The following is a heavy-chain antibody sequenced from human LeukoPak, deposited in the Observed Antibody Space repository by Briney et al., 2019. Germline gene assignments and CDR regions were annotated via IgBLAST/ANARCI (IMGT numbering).Heavy chain of an antibody. V-gene: IGHV3-7*01. CDR2: IKQDGSEK. CDR1: GLAFANSW. CDR3: ARLSTAVAGGDY. D-gene: IGHD6-19*01. Sequence: GGSLRLSCAASGLAFANSWMSWVRQTPGEGLEWVANIKQDGSEKYYVDSVKGRFTISRDNAKNSLYLQMNSLKAEDTALYYCARLSTAVAGGDYWGQGALVTVSS. J-gene: IGHJ4*02.